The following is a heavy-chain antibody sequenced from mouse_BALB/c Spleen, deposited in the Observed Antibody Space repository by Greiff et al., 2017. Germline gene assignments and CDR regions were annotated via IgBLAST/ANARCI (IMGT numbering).Heavy chain of an antibody. CDR3: ANWDY. CDR2: IYPGNVNT. Sequence: QVQLQQSGPELVKPGASVRISCKASGYTFTSYYIHWVKQRPGQGLEWIGWIYPGNVNTNYNEKCKGKATLTADKSSSTAYMQLSSLTSEDSAVYFGANWDYWGQGTTLTVSS. CDR1: GYTFTSYY. D-gene: IGHD4-1*01. J-gene: IGHJ2*01. V-gene: IGHV1S56*01.